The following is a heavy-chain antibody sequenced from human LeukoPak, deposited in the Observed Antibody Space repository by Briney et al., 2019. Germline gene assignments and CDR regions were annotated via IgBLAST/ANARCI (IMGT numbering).Heavy chain of an antibody. CDR1: GGSVSSRSYY. CDR2: MYYSGST. D-gene: IGHD6-6*01. CDR3: ARQYSSSSGWFDP. V-gene: IGHV4-39*01. Sequence: SETLSLTCTVSGGSVSSRSYYWGWIRQPPGMGLDWIGSMYYSGSTYYNPSLKSRVTISVDTSNNQFSLKLSSVTAADTAVYYCARQYSSSSGWFDPWGQGTLVTVSS. J-gene: IGHJ5*02.